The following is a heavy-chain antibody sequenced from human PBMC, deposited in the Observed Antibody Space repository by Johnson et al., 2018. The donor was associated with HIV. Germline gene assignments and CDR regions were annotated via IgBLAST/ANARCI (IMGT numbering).Heavy chain of an antibody. CDR1: GFTFSSYW. J-gene: IGHJ3*02. CDR2: IWYDGSNK. Sequence: QMQLVESGGDLVQPGGSLRLSCAASGFTFSSYWMSWVRQAPGKGLEWVAVIWYDGSNKYYADSVKGRFTISRDNSKNTLYLQMNSLRAEDTAMYYCARVSSIAALWDAFDIWGQGTMVTVSS. D-gene: IGHD6-6*01. V-gene: IGHV3-33*08. CDR3: ARVSSIAALWDAFDI.